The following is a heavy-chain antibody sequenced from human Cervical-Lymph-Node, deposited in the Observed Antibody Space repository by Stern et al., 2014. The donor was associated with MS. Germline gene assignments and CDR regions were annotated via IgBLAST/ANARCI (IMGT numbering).Heavy chain of an antibody. CDR1: GGTFSSYT. CDR3: ASWSRLRLGESYYFDY. V-gene: IGHV1-69*09. CDR2: IIPILGIA. D-gene: IGHD3-16*01. J-gene: IGHJ4*02. Sequence: VQLVGSGAEVKKPGSSVKVSCKASGGTFSSYTISWVRQAPGQGLEWMGRIIPILGIANYAQKFQGRVTITADKSTSTAYMELSSLRSEDTAVYYCASWSRLRLGESYYFDYWGQGTLVTVSS.